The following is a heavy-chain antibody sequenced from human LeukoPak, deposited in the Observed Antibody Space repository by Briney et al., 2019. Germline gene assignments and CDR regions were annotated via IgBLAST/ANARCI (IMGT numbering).Heavy chain of an antibody. D-gene: IGHD3-10*02. Sequence: GGALRLSCAACGFTFSSYEMNWVRQAPGKGLEGVSYISSSGSTIYYADSVKGRFTISRNNAKDSLYLQMTSLRAEDTAVYYCAEIGITMIGGVWGKGTTVTISS. V-gene: IGHV3-48*03. CDR3: AEIGITMIGGV. CDR1: GFTFSSYE. J-gene: IGHJ6*04. CDR2: ISSSGSTI.